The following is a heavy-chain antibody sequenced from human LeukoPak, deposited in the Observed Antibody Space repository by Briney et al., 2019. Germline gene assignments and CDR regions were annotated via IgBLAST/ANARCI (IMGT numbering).Heavy chain of an antibody. CDR2: ISGSGSST. CDR3: AKDPDSSGYYSNWFDS. CDR1: GFTFSSYA. J-gene: IGHJ5*01. Sequence: GGSLRLSRAASGFTFSSYAMSWVRQAPGKGLEWVSAISGSGSSTYYADSVKGQFTISRDISKNTLYLQMNSLRAEDTAVYYCAKDPDSSGYYSNWFDSWGQGTLVTVSS. D-gene: IGHD3-22*01. V-gene: IGHV3-23*01.